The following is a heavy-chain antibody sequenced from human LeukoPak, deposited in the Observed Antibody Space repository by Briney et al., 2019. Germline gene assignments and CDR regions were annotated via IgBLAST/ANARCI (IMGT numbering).Heavy chain of an antibody. CDR1: GGSFSGYY. Sequence: PSETLSLTCAVYGGSFSGYYWSWIRQPPGKGLEWIGEINHSGGTNYNPSLKSRVTISVDTSKNQFSLKLSSVTAADTAVYYCARGRGVVDYWGQGTLVTVSS. CDR3: ARGRGVVDY. V-gene: IGHV4-34*01. CDR2: INHSGGT. D-gene: IGHD3-10*01. J-gene: IGHJ4*02.